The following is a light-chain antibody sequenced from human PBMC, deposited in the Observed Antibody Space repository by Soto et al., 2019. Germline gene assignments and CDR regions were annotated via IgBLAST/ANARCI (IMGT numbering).Light chain of an antibody. Sequence: QSALTQPPSASGSPGQSVTISCTGTSSDVGGYNYVSWYQQHPGKAPKLMIYEVSKQPSGVPDRFSGSKSGNTASLTVSGLQAEDEADYYCSSYAGSNIYVFGTGTKLTVL. CDR3: SSYAGSNIYV. CDR2: EVS. V-gene: IGLV2-8*01. J-gene: IGLJ1*01. CDR1: SSDVGGYNY.